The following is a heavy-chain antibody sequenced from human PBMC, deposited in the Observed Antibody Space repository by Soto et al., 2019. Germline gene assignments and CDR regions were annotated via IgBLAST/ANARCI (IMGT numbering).Heavy chain of an antibody. Sequence: QVQLVESGGGVVQPGRSLRLSCAASGFTFSSYGMHWVRQAPGKGLEWVAVIWYDGSNKYYADSVKGRFTISRDNSKNTRYLQMNSLRAEDTGVYYCASAGAAAGSRWGQGTLVTVSS. CDR3: ASAGAAAGSR. CDR1: GFTFSSYG. D-gene: IGHD6-13*01. CDR2: IWYDGSNK. V-gene: IGHV3-33*01. J-gene: IGHJ1*01.